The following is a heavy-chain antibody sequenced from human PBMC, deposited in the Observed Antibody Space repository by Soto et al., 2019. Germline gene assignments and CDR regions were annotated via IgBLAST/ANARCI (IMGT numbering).Heavy chain of an antibody. Sequence: SETLSLTCTVSGGSIRTPDWWSWVRQTPEKGLEWIGEIYHSGTPNYNPSLKSRVSMSVDKSNNQFSLKLYSVTAADTAVYYCAREETDYGGNSYFDYWGQGTLVTVSS. D-gene: IGHD4-17*01. V-gene: IGHV4-4*02. CDR2: IYHSGTP. J-gene: IGHJ4*02. CDR3: AREETDYGGNSYFDY. CDR1: GGSIRTPDW.